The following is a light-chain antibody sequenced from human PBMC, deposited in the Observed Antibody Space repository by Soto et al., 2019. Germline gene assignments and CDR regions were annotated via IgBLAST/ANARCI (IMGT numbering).Light chain of an antibody. CDR1: ESVGSN. J-gene: IGKJ1*01. CDR3: QQYNNWFGT. CDR2: GAS. V-gene: IGKV3-15*01. Sequence: VMTQSPGTLSVSPGERATLSCRASESVGSNLAWYQLKPGQAPRVLIYGASTRATGIPARFSGSGSGTEFTLTISSLQSEDFAVYYCQQYNNWFGTFGQGTKVEIK.